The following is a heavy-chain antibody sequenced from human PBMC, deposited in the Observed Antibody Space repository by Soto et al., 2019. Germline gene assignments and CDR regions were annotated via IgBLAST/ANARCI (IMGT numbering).Heavy chain of an antibody. J-gene: IGHJ4*02. Sequence: EVQLLESGGGLVQPGGSLRLSCAASGFTFSSYAMSWVRQAPGKGLEWVSAISGSGGSTYYADSVKGRFTISRDNSKTTLYLQMNSLRAEDTAVYYCAKDHSYGNINFDYWGQGTLVTVSS. D-gene: IGHD5-18*01. V-gene: IGHV3-23*01. CDR2: ISGSGGST. CDR1: GFTFSSYA. CDR3: AKDHSYGNINFDY.